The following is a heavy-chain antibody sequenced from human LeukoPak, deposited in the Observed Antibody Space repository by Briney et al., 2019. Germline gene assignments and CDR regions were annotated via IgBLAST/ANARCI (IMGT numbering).Heavy chain of an antibody. CDR1: GFTFSSYG. CDR3: AKDGDSSGPRGNWFDP. J-gene: IGHJ5*02. D-gene: IGHD6-19*01. CDR2: IWYDGSNK. V-gene: IGHV3-33*06. Sequence: GGSLRLSCAASGFTFSSYGMHWVRQAPGKGLEWVAVIWYDGSNKYYADSVKGRFTFSRDNSKNTLFLQMNSLRAEDTAVYYCAKDGDSSGPRGNWFDPWGQGTLVTVSS.